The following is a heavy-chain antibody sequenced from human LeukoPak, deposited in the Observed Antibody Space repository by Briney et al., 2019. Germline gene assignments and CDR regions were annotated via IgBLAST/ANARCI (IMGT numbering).Heavy chain of an antibody. Sequence: SQNLSLTCTVSGGSISSGGYYWSWIRQPPGKGLEWIGYIYHSGSTYYNPSLKSRVTISVDRSKNQFSLKLSSVTAADTAVYYCARADWNWSDFDYWGQGTLVTVSS. V-gene: IGHV4-30-2*01. CDR1: GGSISSGGYY. CDR3: ARADWNWSDFDY. D-gene: IGHD1-7*01. CDR2: IYHSGST. J-gene: IGHJ4*02.